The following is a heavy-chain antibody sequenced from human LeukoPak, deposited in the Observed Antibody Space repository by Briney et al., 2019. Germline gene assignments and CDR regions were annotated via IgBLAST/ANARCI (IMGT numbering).Heavy chain of an antibody. CDR3: ARETVPYYFDSSGYYQIDY. Sequence: GGSLRLSCAASGFTFSSYAMSWIRQAPGKGLEWVSYISSGGSTIYYADSVKGRFTISRDNAKKSLYLQMNSLRAEDTAVYYCARETVPYYFDSSGYYQIDYWGQGTLVTVSS. CDR1: GFTFSSYA. J-gene: IGHJ4*02. D-gene: IGHD3-22*01. V-gene: IGHV3-11*01. CDR2: ISSGGSTI.